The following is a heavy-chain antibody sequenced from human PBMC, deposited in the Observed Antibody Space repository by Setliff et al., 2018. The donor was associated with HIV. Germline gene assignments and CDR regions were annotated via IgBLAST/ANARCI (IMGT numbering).Heavy chain of an antibody. V-gene: IGHV4-39*01. Sequence: LSLTCTVSGDSINSSSYYWGWIRQPPGKGLDWIGSIFYSGSTFYNPSLKSRVAISVDTSKNQFSLKLSSLTAADTALYYCARLAITIFDDGDLWGQGTLVTV. D-gene: IGHD3-3*01. J-gene: IGHJ5*02. CDR1: GDSINSSSYY. CDR3: ARLAITIFDDGDL. CDR2: IFYSGST.